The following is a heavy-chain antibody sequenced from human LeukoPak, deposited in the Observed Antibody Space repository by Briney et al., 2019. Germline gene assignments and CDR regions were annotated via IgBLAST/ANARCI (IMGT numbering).Heavy chain of an antibody. J-gene: IGHJ4*02. Sequence: GASVKVSCKASGYTFTGYYMHWVRQAPGQGLEWMGWINPNNGDTNYAQKFQGRVTMTRDTSISTAYMELSRLRSDDTAVYYCAREAHGREQQLDTPLGYWGQGTLVTVSS. V-gene: IGHV1-2*02. CDR3: AREAHGREQQLDTPLGY. CDR1: GYTFTGYY. CDR2: INPNNGDT. D-gene: IGHD6-13*01.